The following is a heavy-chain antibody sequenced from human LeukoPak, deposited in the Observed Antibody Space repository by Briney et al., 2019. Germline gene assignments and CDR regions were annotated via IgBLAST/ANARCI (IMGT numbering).Heavy chain of an antibody. J-gene: IGHJ4*02. CDR3: ARAYVIVVPRYYFDY. CDR1: GYTFTSYY. V-gene: IGHV1-46*01. D-gene: IGHD2-21*01. Sequence: ASVKVSCKASGYTFTSYYMHWVRHAPGRGLEWMGIINPSGGSTSYAQKFQGRVTMTRDTSTSTVYMELSSLRSEHTAVYYCARAYVIVVPRYYFDYWGQGNLVTVSS. CDR2: INPSGGST.